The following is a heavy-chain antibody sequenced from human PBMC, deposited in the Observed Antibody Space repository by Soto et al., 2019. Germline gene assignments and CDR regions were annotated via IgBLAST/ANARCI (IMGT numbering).Heavy chain of an antibody. V-gene: IGHV3-11*01. CDR2: ISSSGSTI. Sequence: GGSLRLSCAASGFTFSDYYMSWIRQAPGKGLEWVSYISSSGSTIYYADSVKGRFTISRDNAKNSLYLQMNSLRAEDTAVYYCARDRDYDFWRGGNDSFDIWGQGTMVTVSS. CDR1: GFTFSDYY. CDR3: ARDRDYDFWRGGNDSFDI. D-gene: IGHD3-3*01. J-gene: IGHJ3*02.